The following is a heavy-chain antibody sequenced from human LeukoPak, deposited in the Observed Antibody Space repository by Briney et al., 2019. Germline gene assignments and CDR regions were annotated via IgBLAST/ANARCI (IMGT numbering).Heavy chain of an antibody. V-gene: IGHV3-53*01. CDR1: GFTVSSNY. D-gene: IGHD4-17*01. J-gene: IGHJ6*02. CDR3: ARARPPTTVTMGYYGMDV. Sequence: GGSLRLSCAASGFTVSSNYMSWVRQAPGKGLEWVSVIYSGGSTYYADSVKGRFTISRDNSKNTLYLQMNSLRAEDTAVYYCARARPPTTVTMGYYGMDVWGQGTTVTVSS. CDR2: IYSGGST.